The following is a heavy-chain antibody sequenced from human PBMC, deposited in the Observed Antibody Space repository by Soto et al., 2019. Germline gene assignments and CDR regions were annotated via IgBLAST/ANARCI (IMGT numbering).Heavy chain of an antibody. CDR1: GYTFTSYG. J-gene: IGHJ5*02. CDR3: ARVPKFRNPAYDP. V-gene: IGHV1-18*01. CDR2: ISAYNGNT. Sequence: ASVKVSCKASGYTFTSYGISWVRQAPGQGPEWMGWISAYNGNTNYAQKLQGRVTMTTNTSTSTAYMELRSLRSDDTAVYYCARVPKFRNPAYDPWGQGTLVTVSS. D-gene: IGHD1-1*01.